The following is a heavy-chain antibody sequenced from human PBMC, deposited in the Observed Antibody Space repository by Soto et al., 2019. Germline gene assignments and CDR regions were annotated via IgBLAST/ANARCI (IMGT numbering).Heavy chain of an antibody. CDR2: IIPMFGKP. D-gene: IGHD2-8*01. J-gene: IGHJ6*02. CDR1: GGTFRSYA. CDR3: ARSIETNYFYCMDV. Sequence: QVQLVQSGAEVREPGSSVKVSCEASGGTFRSYAINWVRQAPGQGLEWMGGIIPMFGKPNYAEKFLGRVTISADESTRTAYMEVSSLKSEDTAVYYCARSIETNYFYCMDVWGLGTTVTVSS. V-gene: IGHV1-69*01.